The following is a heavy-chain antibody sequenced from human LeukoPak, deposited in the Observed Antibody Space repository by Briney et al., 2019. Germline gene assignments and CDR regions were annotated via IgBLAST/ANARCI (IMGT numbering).Heavy chain of an antibody. J-gene: IGHJ6*02. V-gene: IGHV4-59*01. D-gene: IGHD1-1*01. Sequence: SETLSLTCTVSGGSISSYYWSWIRQPPGKGLEWIGYIYYSGSTNYNPSHKSRVTISVDTSKNQFSLKLSSVTAADTAVYYCARVGVRYGMDVWGQGTTVTVSS. CDR3: ARVGVRYGMDV. CDR1: GGSISSYY. CDR2: IYYSGST.